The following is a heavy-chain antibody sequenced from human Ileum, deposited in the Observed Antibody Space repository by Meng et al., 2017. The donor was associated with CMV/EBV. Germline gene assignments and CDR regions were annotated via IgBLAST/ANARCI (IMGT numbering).Heavy chain of an antibody. CDR3: AREGHYYDSSGYYLRAFDI. D-gene: IGHD3-22*01. Sequence: GGSLRLSCAASGFTFSSYDMHWVRHATGKGLEWVSAIGTAGDTYYPGSVKGRFTISRENAKNSLYLQMNSLRAGDTAVYYCAREGHYYDSSGYYLRAFDIWGQGTMVTVSS. CDR1: GFTFSSYD. CDR2: IGTAGDT. J-gene: IGHJ3*02. V-gene: IGHV3-13*01.